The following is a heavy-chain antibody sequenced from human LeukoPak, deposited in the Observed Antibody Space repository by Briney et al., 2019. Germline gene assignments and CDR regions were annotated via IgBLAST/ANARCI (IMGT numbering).Heavy chain of an antibody. V-gene: IGHV3-74*01. Sequence: GGSLRLSCAASGFTFSNYWMHWVRQAPGKGLVWVSRINSDGNTTIYADSVKGRFTISRDNAKNTLYLQMSSLRAEDTAVYYCARPGDGFDYWGQGTLVTVSS. CDR2: INSDGNTT. CDR3: ARPGDGFDY. D-gene: IGHD1-1*01. CDR1: GFTFSNYW. J-gene: IGHJ4*02.